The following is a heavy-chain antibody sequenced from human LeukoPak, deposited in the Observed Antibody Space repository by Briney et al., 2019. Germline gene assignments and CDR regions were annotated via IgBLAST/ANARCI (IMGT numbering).Heavy chain of an antibody. CDR2: ISGSGGST. D-gene: IGHD5-18*01. J-gene: IGHJ4*02. CDR1: GFTFSSYA. V-gene: IGHV3-23*01. Sequence: PGGSLRLSCAASGFTFSSYAMSWVRQAPGKGLEWVSAISGSGGSTYYADSVKGRFTISRDNSKNTLYLQMNSLRAEDTAVYYCARGQDVDTAMVPDYWGQGTLVTVSS. CDR3: ARGQDVDTAMVPDY.